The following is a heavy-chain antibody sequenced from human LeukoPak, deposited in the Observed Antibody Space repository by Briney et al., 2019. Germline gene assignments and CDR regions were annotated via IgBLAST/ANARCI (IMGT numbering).Heavy chain of an antibody. V-gene: IGHV4-59*08. D-gene: IGHD3-22*01. J-gene: IGHJ2*01. Sequence: SETLSLTCTVSGGSISSYYWSWIRQPPGKGLEWIGYIYYSGSTNYNPSLKSRVTISVDTSKNQFSLKLSSVTAADTAVYNCARLLRSEYYYDSSGYDSYWYFDLWGRGTLVTVSS. CDR2: IYYSGST. CDR3: ARLLRSEYYYDSSGYDSYWYFDL. CDR1: GGSISSYY.